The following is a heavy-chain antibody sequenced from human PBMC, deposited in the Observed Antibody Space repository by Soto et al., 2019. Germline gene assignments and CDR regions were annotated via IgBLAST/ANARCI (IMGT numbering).Heavy chain of an antibody. CDR1: GFTVSSNY. CDR2: IYSGGST. Sequence: EVQLVESGGGLVQPGGSLRLSCAASGFTVSSNYMSWVRQAPGKGLEWVSVIYSGGSTYYADSVKGRFTISRDNSKNTLYLQMNSLRAEDTAVYYCARDSAYCGGDCYSGWYFDLWGRGTLVTVSS. D-gene: IGHD2-21*02. J-gene: IGHJ2*01. CDR3: ARDSAYCGGDCYSGWYFDL. V-gene: IGHV3-66*01.